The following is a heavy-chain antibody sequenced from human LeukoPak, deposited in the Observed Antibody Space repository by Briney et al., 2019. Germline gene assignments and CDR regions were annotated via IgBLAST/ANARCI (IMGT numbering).Heavy chain of an antibody. D-gene: IGHD1-26*01. CDR2: IKQDGSEK. J-gene: IGHJ6*03. V-gene: IGHV3-7*01. CDR3: ARGGMGATNYYYYYVDV. Sequence: QPGGSLRLSCAASGFTFSSYWMSWVRQAPGKGLEWVANIKQDGSEKYYVDSVKGRFTISRDNAKNSLYLQMNSLRAEDTAVYYCARGGMGATNYYYYYVDVWGKGTTVTVSS. CDR1: GFTFSSYW.